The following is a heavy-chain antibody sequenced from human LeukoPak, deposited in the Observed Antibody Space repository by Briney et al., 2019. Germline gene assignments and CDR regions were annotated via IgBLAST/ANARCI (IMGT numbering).Heavy chain of an antibody. J-gene: IGHJ2*01. Sequence: SETLSLTCAVYGGSFSGYYWSWIRQPPGKGLEWIGEINHSGSTNYNPSLKSRVTISVDTSKNQFSLKLSSVTAADTAVYYCARALSWANWYFDLWGRGTLVTVSS. CDR2: INHSGST. D-gene: IGHD2/OR15-2a*01. CDR3: ARALSWANWYFDL. V-gene: IGHV4-34*01. CDR1: GGSFSGYY.